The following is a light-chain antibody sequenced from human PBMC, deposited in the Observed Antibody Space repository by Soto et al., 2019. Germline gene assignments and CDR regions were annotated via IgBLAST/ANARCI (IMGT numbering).Light chain of an antibody. CDR2: LVS. CDR3: MQALQTPRT. CDR1: QSHLHSNGYNY. Sequence: DMVMTQSPISLPVTPGEPASIFCRSSQSHLHSNGYNYLDWYLQKQGQSAPLLIYLVSKRASGVPDRFSGRGSGTDFTPQISRVEAEDVGVYYCMQALQTPRTFGQGTKLAIK. V-gene: IGKV2-28*01. J-gene: IGKJ2*01.